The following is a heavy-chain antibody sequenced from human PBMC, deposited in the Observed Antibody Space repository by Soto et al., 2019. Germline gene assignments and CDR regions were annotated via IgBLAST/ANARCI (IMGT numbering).Heavy chain of an antibody. V-gene: IGHV1-8*01. Sequence: QVQLVQSGAEVKKPGASVKVSCKASGYTFTSYDINWVRQATGQGLEWMGWMNPNSGNTGYAQKFQGRVTMTRNTSISTAYMELSSLRSEDTAVYYCARGRQRMVRGVIIIDYYYYGMDVWGQGTTVTVSS. J-gene: IGHJ6*02. CDR3: ARGRQRMVRGVIIIDYYYYGMDV. CDR2: MNPNSGNT. CDR1: GYTFTSYD. D-gene: IGHD3-10*01.